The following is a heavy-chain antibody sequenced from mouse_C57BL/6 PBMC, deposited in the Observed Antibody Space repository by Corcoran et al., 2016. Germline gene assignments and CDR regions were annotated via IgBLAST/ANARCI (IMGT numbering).Heavy chain of an antibody. Sequence: QIQLVQSGPELKKPGETVKISCKASGYTFTTYGMSWVKQAPGKGLKWMGWINTYSGVPTYADDFKGRFAFSLENSASNDYLQINNLKNEDTATYVCARPFTVVADWYVDVCCPGTTVTVS. D-gene: IGHD1-1*01. CDR3: ARPFTVVADWYVDV. CDR2: INTYSGVP. CDR1: GYTFTTYG. V-gene: IGHV9-3*01. J-gene: IGHJ1*01.